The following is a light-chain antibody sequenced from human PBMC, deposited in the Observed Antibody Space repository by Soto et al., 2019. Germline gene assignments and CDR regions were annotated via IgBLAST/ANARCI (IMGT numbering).Light chain of an antibody. CDR3: QQRSNWPRT. J-gene: IGKJ1*01. CDR2: DAS. Sequence: EIVLTQSPGTLSPSPGERATLSCRASQSVSSYLAWYQQKPGQAPRLLIYDASNRATGIPARFSGSGSGTDFTLTSSSLEPEDFAVYYCQQRSNWPRTFGQGTKVDIK. V-gene: IGKV3-11*01. CDR1: QSVSSY.